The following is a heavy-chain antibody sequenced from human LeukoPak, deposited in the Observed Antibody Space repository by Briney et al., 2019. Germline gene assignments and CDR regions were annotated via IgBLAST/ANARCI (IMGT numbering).Heavy chain of an antibody. J-gene: IGHJ4*02. CDR3: ARGGGYPPYYFDY. CDR1: GGSISSYY. CDR2: IYYSGST. V-gene: IGHV4-59*01. D-gene: IGHD1-26*01. Sequence: SETLSLTCTVSGGSISSYYWSWIRQPPGKGLEWVGYIYYSGSTNYNPSLKSRVTITVDTSKNQFSLKLSSVTAADRAVYYCARGGGYPPYYFDYWGQGTLVTVSS.